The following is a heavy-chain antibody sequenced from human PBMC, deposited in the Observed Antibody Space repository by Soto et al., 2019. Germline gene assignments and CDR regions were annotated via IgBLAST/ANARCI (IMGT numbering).Heavy chain of an antibody. CDR1: GYTFSDYY. J-gene: IGHJ4*02. V-gene: IGHV3-11*01. CDR2: IDTIGTKI. CDR3: ASHYDMWSGYLSPVDY. D-gene: IGHD3-3*01. Sequence: QVQLVESGGDLVKPGGSLRLSCAASGYTFSDYYMSWIRQAPGKGLEWISYIDTIGTKIYYADSVKGRFTITRDNAKNSLYLEMNSLRDEATAVYYCASHYDMWSGYLSPVDYWGKGTLVTVSS.